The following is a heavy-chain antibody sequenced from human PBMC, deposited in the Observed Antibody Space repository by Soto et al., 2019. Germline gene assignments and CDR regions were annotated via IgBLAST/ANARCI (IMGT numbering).Heavy chain of an antibody. CDR3: AKDAYYIILRNGVGFAS. D-gene: IGHD2-8*01. Sequence: PGGSLRLSCAASGFTFSSYAMTWVRQAPGKGLEWVSGISGSGGSTYYADSVKGRFTISRDDSKNTLYLQMNGLRAEDTAVYYCAKDAYYIILRNGVGFASWGQGTLVTVSS. CDR1: GFTFSSYA. CDR2: ISGSGGST. J-gene: IGHJ4*02. V-gene: IGHV3-23*01.